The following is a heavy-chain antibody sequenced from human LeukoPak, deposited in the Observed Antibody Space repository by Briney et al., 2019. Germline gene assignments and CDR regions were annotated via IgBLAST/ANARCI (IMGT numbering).Heavy chain of an antibody. Sequence: SVKVSCKASGGTFSSYAISWVRQAPGQGLEWMGRIIPILGIANYAQKFQGRVTITADKSTSTAYMELSSLRSEDTAVYYCARDMAVAEGAFDYWGQGTLVTDSS. D-gene: IGHD6-19*01. V-gene: IGHV1-69*04. CDR2: IIPILGIA. CDR3: ARDMAVAEGAFDY. CDR1: GGTFSSYA. J-gene: IGHJ4*02.